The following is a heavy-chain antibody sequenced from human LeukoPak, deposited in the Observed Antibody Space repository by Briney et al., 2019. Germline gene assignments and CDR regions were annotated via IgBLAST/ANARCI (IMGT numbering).Heavy chain of an antibody. CDR3: ASSGHYYDSSGYSDY. CDR2: ISSSSSTI. Sequence: GGSLRLSCAASGFTFSSYSMNWVRQAPGKGLEWVSYISSSSSTIYYADSVKGRFTISRDNATNSLYLQMNSLRAEDTALYYCASSGHYYDSSGYSDYWGQGTLSPSPQ. J-gene: IGHJ4*02. D-gene: IGHD3-22*01. CDR1: GFTFSSYS. V-gene: IGHV3-48*01.